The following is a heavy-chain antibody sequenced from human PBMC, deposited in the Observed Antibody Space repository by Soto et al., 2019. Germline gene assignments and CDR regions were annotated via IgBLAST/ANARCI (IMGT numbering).Heavy chain of an antibody. CDR1: GFTFSSYG. J-gene: IGHJ5*02. V-gene: IGHV3-33*01. CDR2: IWYDGSNK. D-gene: IGHD4-17*01. Sequence: PGGSLRLSCAASGFTFSSYGMHWVRQAPGKGLEWVAVIWYDGSNKYYADSVKGRFTISRDNSKNTLYLQMNSLRAEDTAVYYCARDYGDSYNWFDPWGQGTLVTVSS. CDR3: ARDYGDSYNWFDP.